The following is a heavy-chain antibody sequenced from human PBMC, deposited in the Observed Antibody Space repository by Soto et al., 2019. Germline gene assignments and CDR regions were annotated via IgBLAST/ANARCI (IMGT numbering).Heavy chain of an antibody. J-gene: IGHJ4*02. CDR2: ISADNVYT. V-gene: IGHV1-18*04. CDR1: GYTFTNYG. CDR3: ARDFRSGGYTYGIDY. Sequence: ASVKVSCKPSGYTFTNYGISWVRQAPGQGLEWLGWISADNVYTNYAQKVQGRVSLTTDTSTRTVYMELRSLRSDDTAVYYCARDFRSGGYTYGIDYWGQGTLVTVSS. D-gene: IGHD5-18*01.